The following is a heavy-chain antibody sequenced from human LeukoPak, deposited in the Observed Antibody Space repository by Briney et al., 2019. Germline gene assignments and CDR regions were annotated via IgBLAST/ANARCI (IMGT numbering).Heavy chain of an antibody. V-gene: IGHV1-46*01. J-gene: IGHJ3*02. CDR3: ATRAAARDAFDI. CDR2: INPSGGST. CDR1: GYTFTSYY. Sequence: ASVKVSCKASGYTFTSYYMHWVRQAPGQGLEWMGIINPSGGSTSYAQKFQGRVTMTRDTSTSTVYMELSSLRSEDTAVYYCATRAAARDAFDIWGQGTMVTVSS. D-gene: IGHD6-13*01.